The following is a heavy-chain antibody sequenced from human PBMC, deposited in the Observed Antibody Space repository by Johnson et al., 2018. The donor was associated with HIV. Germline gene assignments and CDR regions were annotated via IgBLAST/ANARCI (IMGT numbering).Heavy chain of an antibody. CDR1: GFTFSDYW. Sequence: EVQLVESGGGLVQPGGSLRLSCAASGFTFSDYWMSWVRQAPGKGLEWVANIKEDGSERYYVDSVKGRFIISRDNAKNSLYLQMNSLSPEDRAVYYCVRWGSGWSAFDVWGQGTMVTVSS. V-gene: IGHV3-7*01. J-gene: IGHJ3*01. D-gene: IGHD6-19*01. CDR3: VRWGSGWSAFDV. CDR2: IKEDGSER.